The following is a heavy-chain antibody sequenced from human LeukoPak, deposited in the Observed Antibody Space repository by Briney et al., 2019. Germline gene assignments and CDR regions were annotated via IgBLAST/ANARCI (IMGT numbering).Heavy chain of an antibody. CDR3: IRHRHSFNWFDP. CDR1: GFNFGDYF. J-gene: IGHJ5*02. Sequence: NPGRSLRLSGTAFGFNFGDYFMNWLRQAPGKGLEWVGFIRSQAHGGTTEYAASVKGRFTISRDDSKSIAYLQMDSLKTDDTALYYCIRHRHSFNWFDPWGQGTLVTVSS. CDR2: IRSQAHGGTT. V-gene: IGHV3-49*05. D-gene: IGHD5-18*01.